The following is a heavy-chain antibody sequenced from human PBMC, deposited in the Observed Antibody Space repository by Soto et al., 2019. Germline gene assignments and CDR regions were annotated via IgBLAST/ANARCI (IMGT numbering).Heavy chain of an antibody. D-gene: IGHD5-18*01. CDR2: IYYSGST. Sequence: SETLSLTCTVSGGSISSGDYYWSWIRQPPGKGLEWIGYIYYSGSTYYNPSLKSRVTISVDTSKNQFSLKLSSVTAADTAVYYCARAPDVGSYGHGSFDPWGQGTLVTVSS. CDR1: GGSISSGDYY. CDR3: ARAPDVGSYGHGSFDP. V-gene: IGHV4-30-4*01. J-gene: IGHJ5*02.